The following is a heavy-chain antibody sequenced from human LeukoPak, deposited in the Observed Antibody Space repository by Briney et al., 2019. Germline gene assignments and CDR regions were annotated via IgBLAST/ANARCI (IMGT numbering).Heavy chain of an antibody. CDR1: VGSFSDYY. CDR2: INHSGST. Sequence: SETLSLTCAVYVGSFSDYYWSWIRQPPGKGLEWIGEINHSGSTNYNPSLKSRVTISVDTSKNQFSLKLSSVTAAGTAVYYCARPTLGGFDYWGQGTLVTVSS. D-gene: IGHD3-3*02. V-gene: IGHV4-34*01. J-gene: IGHJ4*02. CDR3: ARPTLGGFDY.